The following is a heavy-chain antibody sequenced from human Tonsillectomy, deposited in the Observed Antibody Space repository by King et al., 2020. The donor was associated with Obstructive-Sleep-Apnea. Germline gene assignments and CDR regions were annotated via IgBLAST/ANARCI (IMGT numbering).Heavy chain of an antibody. J-gene: IGHJ3*02. CDR3: TRDRRDGYNPIAFDI. D-gene: IGHD5-24*01. CDR1: GFTFGDYT. V-gene: IGHV3-49*03. Sequence: VQLVESGGGLVQPGRSLRLSCTASGFTFGDYTMSWFRQAPGKGLEWVGFIRSKAYGVTTEYAASVKGRFTISRDDSKSIAYLQMNSLKTEDTAVYSCTRDRRDGYNPIAFDIWGQGTMVTVSS. CDR2: IRSKAYGVTT.